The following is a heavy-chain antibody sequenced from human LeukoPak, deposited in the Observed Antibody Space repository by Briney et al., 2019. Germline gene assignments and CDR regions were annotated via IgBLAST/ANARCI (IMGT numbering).Heavy chain of an antibody. CDR1: GGSFSGYY. V-gene: IGHV4-34*01. CDR3: ARGAMVSSNSDY. CDR2: INHSGST. Sequence: SETLSLTCAVYGGSFSGYYWSWIRQPPGKGLEWIGEINHSGSTNYNPSLKSRVTISVDTCKNQFSLKLSSVTAADAAVYYCARGAMVSSNSDYWGQGTLVTVSS. J-gene: IGHJ4*02. D-gene: IGHD5-18*01.